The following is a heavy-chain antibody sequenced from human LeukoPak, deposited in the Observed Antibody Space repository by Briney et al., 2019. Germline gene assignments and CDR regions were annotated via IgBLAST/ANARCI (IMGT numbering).Heavy chain of an antibody. CDR1: GGTFSSYA. J-gene: IGHJ4*02. Sequence: ALVKVSCKASGGTFSSYAISWVRQAPGQGLEWMGGIIPIFGTANYAQKFQGRVTITTDESTSTAYMELSSLRSEDTAVYYCARAHVVTARSSGFDYWGQGTLVTVSS. V-gene: IGHV1-69*05. D-gene: IGHD2-21*02. CDR2: IIPIFGTA. CDR3: ARAHVVTARSSGFDY.